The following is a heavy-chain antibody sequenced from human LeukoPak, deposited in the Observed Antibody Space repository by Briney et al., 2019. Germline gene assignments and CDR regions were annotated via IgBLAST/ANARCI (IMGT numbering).Heavy chain of an antibody. Sequence: ASVKVSCKASGYTYIDYYFNWVRQAPGQGPEWMGRINVKSGATDYAQKFQGRVTVTRDTSISTAYMELSSLRSDDTAVYYCARVGRESSTGWLDYWGQGTLVTVSS. CDR2: INVKSGAT. D-gene: IGHD6-19*01. V-gene: IGHV1-2*06. CDR1: GYTYIDYY. J-gene: IGHJ4*02. CDR3: ARVGRESSTGWLDY.